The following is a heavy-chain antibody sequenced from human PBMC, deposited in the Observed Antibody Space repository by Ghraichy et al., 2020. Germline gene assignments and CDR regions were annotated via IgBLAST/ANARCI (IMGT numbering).Heavy chain of an antibody. D-gene: IGHD1-26*01. V-gene: IGHV6-1*01. CDR2: TYYRSKWYN. CDR1: GDSVSSNSAA. Sequence: SQTLSLTCAISGDSVSSNSAAWNWIRQSPSRGLEWLGRTYYRSKWYNDYAVSVKSRITINPDTSKNQFSLQLNSVTPEDTAVYYCAREGSDKLVGANEAGAFDIWGQGTMVTVSS. CDR3: AREGSDKLVGANEAGAFDI. J-gene: IGHJ3*02.